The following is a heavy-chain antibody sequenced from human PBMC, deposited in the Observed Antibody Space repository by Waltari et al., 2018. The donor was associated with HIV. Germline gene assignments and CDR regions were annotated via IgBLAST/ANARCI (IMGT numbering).Heavy chain of an antibody. V-gene: IGHV4-39*07. D-gene: IGHD2-21*02. J-gene: IGHJ5*02. CDR1: GSSIRSGDYD. CDR2: LSYGGSS. Sequence: HLQLRESGPGLVRPSETLSLTCTVSGSSIRSGDYDWAWIRQPPGKGLEWIASLSYGGSSYYKASLRSRVTTSVLTSRNQFSLNLTSVTAADSAVYYCARAGVETAILFDTWGQGSLVTVSS. CDR3: ARAGVETAILFDT.